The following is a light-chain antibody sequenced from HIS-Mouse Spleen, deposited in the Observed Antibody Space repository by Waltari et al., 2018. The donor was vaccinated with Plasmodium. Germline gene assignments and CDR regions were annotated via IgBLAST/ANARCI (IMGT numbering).Light chain of an antibody. Sequence: SYELTQPPSVSVSPGQTARISCSGDALQKQSAYWYQQKSGQAPVLVIYEDSKRPPGIPERFSGSSSGTMATLTISGAQVEDEADDYCYSTDSSGNHRVFGGGTKLTVL. CDR2: EDS. CDR3: YSTDSSGNHRV. V-gene: IGLV3-10*01. J-gene: IGLJ3*02. CDR1: ALQKQS.